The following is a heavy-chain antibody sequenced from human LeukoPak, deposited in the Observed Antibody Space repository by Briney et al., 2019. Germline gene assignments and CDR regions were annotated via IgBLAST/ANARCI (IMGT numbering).Heavy chain of an antibody. CDR2: ISSSGSTI. Sequence: GGSLRLSCAASGFTFSDYYMSWIRQAPGKGLEWVSYISSSGSTIYYADSVKGRFTISRDNAKNSLYLQMNSLRAEDTAVYYCARDNDWNDGGAEDYNFDYWGQGTLVTVSS. D-gene: IGHD1-1*01. J-gene: IGHJ4*02. CDR1: GFTFSDYY. CDR3: ARDNDWNDGGAEDYNFDY. V-gene: IGHV3-11*01.